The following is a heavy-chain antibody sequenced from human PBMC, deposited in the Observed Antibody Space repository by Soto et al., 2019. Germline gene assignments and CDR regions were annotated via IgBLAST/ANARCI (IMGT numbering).Heavy chain of an antibody. V-gene: IGHV3-49*04. CDR2: IRSKAYGGTT. CDR1: GFTFTDYA. D-gene: IGHD3-22*01. Sequence: GVLRLSCTASGFTFTDYAVSWVRQAPGEGLEWVGFIRSKAYGGTTEYVASVKGRFTISRDDSKSIAYLQMNSLKSEDTALYHCSGDGHSCGHYPYAFDIWGQGTMVTVSS. CDR3: SGDGHSCGHYPYAFDI. J-gene: IGHJ3*02.